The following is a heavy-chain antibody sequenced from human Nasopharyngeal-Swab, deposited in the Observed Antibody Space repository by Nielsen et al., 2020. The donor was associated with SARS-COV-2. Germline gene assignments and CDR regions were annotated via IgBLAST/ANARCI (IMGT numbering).Heavy chain of an antibody. D-gene: IGHD4-23*01. V-gene: IGHV4-59*12. Sequence: SETLSLTCTVSGGSISSYYWSWIRQPPGKGLEWIGYIYYSGSTNYNPSLKSRVTIPVDTSKNQFSLKLSSVTAADTAVYYCARVNYGGIFDYWGQGTLVTVSS. CDR3: ARVNYGGIFDY. J-gene: IGHJ4*02. CDR1: GGSISSYY. CDR2: IYYSGST.